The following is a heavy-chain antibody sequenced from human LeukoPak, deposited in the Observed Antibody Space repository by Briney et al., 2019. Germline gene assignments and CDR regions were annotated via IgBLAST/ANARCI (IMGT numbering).Heavy chain of an antibody. V-gene: IGHV3-23*01. D-gene: IGHD6-13*01. CDR2: ISGSGGST. Sequence: GGSLRLSCAASGFTFSSYAMSWVRQALGKGLEWVSAISGSGGSTYYADSVKGRFTISRDNSKNTLYLQMNSLRAEDTAVYYCASPTSSSWYSGDDYWGQGTLVTVSS. CDR1: GFTFSSYA. J-gene: IGHJ4*02. CDR3: ASPTSSSWYSGDDY.